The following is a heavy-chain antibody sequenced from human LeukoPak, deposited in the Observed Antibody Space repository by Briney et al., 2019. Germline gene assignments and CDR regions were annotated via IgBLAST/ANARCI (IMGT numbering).Heavy chain of an antibody. CDR3: AKQGIAVAKVGYYFDY. CDR1: GFTFSSYA. Sequence: GGSLRLSCAASGFTFSSYAMSWVRQAPGKGLEWVSDISGSGGRTYYADSVKGRFTISRDNSKNTLYLQMNSLRAEDTAVYYCAKQGIAVAKVGYYFDYWGEGTLVTVSS. V-gene: IGHV3-23*01. CDR2: ISGSGGRT. D-gene: IGHD6-19*01. J-gene: IGHJ4*02.